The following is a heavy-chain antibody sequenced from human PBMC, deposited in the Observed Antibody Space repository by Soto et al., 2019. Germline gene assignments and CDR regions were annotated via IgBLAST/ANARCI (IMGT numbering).Heavy chain of an antibody. Sequence: SVKVSCKASGGTFSSYSISWVLQAPGEGLEWMGGIIPIFGTANYAQKFQGRVTITADESASTAYMELSSLRSEDTAVYYCARGGVNYYGSGSYYLELDPWGQGTLVTVSA. D-gene: IGHD3-10*01. CDR1: GGTFSSYS. J-gene: IGHJ5*02. CDR3: ARGGVNYYGSGSYYLELDP. CDR2: IIPIFGTA. V-gene: IGHV1-69*13.